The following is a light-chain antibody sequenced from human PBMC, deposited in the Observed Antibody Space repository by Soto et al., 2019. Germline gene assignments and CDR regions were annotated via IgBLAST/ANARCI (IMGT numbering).Light chain of an antibody. CDR3: QQYHTYST. CDR1: QTISSW. Sequence: DIQMTQSPSTLSGSVGDRVTITCRASQTISSWLAWYQQKPGKAPKLLIYKASTLKSGVPSRFSGSGSGTEFTLTISSLQPDDFATYYCQQYHTYSTFGGGTKVEIK. V-gene: IGKV1-5*03. J-gene: IGKJ4*01. CDR2: KAS.